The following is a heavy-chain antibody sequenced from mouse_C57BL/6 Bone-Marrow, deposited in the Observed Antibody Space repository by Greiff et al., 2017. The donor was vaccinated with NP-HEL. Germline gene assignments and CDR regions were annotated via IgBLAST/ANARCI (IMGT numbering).Heavy chain of an antibody. CDR3: ARSRLITTVVPSYWYFDV. J-gene: IGHJ1*03. CDR1: GYAFSSYW. CDR2: IYPGDGDT. Sequence: QVQLQQSGAELVKPGASVKISCKASGYAFSSYWMNWVKQRPGKGLEWIGQIYPGDGDTNYNGKFKGKATLTADKSSSTAYMQLSSLTSEDSAVYFCARSRLITTVVPSYWYFDVWGTGTTVTVSS. V-gene: IGHV1-80*01. D-gene: IGHD1-1*01.